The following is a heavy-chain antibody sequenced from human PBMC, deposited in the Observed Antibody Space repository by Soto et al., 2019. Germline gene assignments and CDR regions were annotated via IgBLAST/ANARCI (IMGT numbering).Heavy chain of an antibody. Sequence: SETLSLTCTVSGGSISNYYCSWIRQTPGKGLECIGFIYNSGTTNYHPSLKSRLIISVNTSKNQFSLKLTSATAADTAVYYCARDFKRYSSSQGHLEYWGQGILDTVSS. D-gene: IGHD6-6*01. CDR2: IYNSGTT. CDR3: ARDFKRYSSSQGHLEY. V-gene: IGHV4-4*08. J-gene: IGHJ4*02. CDR1: GGSISNYY.